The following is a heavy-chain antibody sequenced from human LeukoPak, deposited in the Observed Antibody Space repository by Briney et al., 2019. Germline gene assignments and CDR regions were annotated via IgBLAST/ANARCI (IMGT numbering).Heavy chain of an antibody. Sequence: GASVKVSCKASGYTFTSYYMHWVRQAPGQGLEWMGIINPSGGNTSYAQKFQGRVTMTRDTSTSTVYMELSSLRSEDTAVYYCARAPLRYFDWLPRDVWGQGTTVTVS. V-gene: IGHV1-46*01. CDR3: ARAPLRYFDWLPRDV. CDR2: INPSGGNT. D-gene: IGHD3-9*01. J-gene: IGHJ6*02. CDR1: GYTFTSYY.